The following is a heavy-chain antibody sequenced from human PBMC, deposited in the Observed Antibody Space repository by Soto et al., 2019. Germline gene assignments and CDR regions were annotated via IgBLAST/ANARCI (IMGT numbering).Heavy chain of an antibody. D-gene: IGHD2-15*01. V-gene: IGHV3-23*01. Sequence: EVQLLESGGGLIQPGGSLRLSCAASGFTFSSYAMTWVRQAPGKGLEWVSTLTGSGDRTFYADSVKGRFTISRDNSNNTQFLQMRNLSAEDTAMYYCACRILDSHAGPLDYWGHGTLVTVSS. CDR2: LTGSGDRT. J-gene: IGHJ4*01. CDR1: GFTFSSYA. CDR3: ACRILDSHAGPLDY.